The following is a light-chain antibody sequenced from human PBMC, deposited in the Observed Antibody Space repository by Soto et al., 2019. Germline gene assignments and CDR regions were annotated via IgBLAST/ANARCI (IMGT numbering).Light chain of an antibody. V-gene: IGKV1-5*03. J-gene: IGKJ3*01. CDR1: QKISSW. CDR2: KAS. CDR3: QHYHLHST. Sequence: DIQMTQSPSTLSAFVGDRVTIACRASQKISSWLAWYQQKPGKAPKILLYKASTLESGAPSRFSGSLSGTEFSLTTSRLQPEDFATDYGQHYHLHSTFGPGAKV.